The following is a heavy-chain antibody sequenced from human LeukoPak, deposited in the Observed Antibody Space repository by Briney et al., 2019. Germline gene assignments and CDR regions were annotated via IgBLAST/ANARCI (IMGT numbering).Heavy chain of an antibody. CDR1: EFTFSSCA. CDR2: ISDSGGST. V-gene: IGHV3-23*01. J-gene: IGHJ4*02. CDR3: AKSPHYSSGWGVFDY. D-gene: IGHD6-19*01. Sequence: GGSLRLSCAASEFTFSSCAMSWVRQAPGKGLEWVSVISDSGGSTYYTDSVKGRFTISRDNSKNTLYLQMNSLRAEDTAVYYCAKSPHYSSGWGVFDYWGQGTLVTVSS.